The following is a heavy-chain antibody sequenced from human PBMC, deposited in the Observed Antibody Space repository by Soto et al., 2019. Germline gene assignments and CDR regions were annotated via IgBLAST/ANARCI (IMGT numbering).Heavy chain of an antibody. CDR3: AYLACSGGSCYWFSFSGMDV. D-gene: IGHD2-15*01. Sequence: QITLKESGPTLVKPTQTLTLTCTFSGFSLSTRGVGVAWIRPPPGQPLEWLALISWDDDKRYRPSLESRLTITKDTSKNQVVLTMTNMDAVDTATYYCAYLACSGGSCYWFSFSGMDVWGQGTTVTVSS. J-gene: IGHJ6*02. CDR2: ISWDDDK. V-gene: IGHV2-5*02. CDR1: GFSLSTRGVG.